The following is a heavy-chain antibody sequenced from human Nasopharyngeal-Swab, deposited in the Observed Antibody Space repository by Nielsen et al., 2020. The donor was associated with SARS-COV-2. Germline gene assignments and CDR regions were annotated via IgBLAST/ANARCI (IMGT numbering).Heavy chain of an antibody. CDR1: GGSISSGDYY. D-gene: IGHD3-10*01. J-gene: IGHJ6*02. CDR2: INHSGST. V-gene: IGHV4-39*07. CDR3: ATIGGSSYYYGSGRFGYYYGMDV. Sequence: SETLSLTCTVSGGSISSGDYYWSWIRQPPGKGLEWIGEINHSGSTNYNPSLKSRVTISVDTSKNQFSLKLSSVTAADTAVYYCATIGGSSYYYGSGRFGYYYGMDVWGQGTTVTVSS.